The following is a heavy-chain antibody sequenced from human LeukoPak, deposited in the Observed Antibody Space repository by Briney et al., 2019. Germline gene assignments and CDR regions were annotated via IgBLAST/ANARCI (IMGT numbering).Heavy chain of an antibody. V-gene: IGHV3-23*01. CDR1: VFTFSSHA. CDR2: ISGNDGST. D-gene: IGHD5-18*01. CDR3: GKDTLYVDRDMVSYFDH. Sequence: GGSLRLSCAASVFTFSSHAMSWVRQAPGKGLEWVSSISGNDGSTYYADSVKGRFTISRDNSKNTLYLQMNSLRAEHTAVYYCGKDTLYVDRDMVSYFDHWGQGPVVTVSS. J-gene: IGHJ4*02.